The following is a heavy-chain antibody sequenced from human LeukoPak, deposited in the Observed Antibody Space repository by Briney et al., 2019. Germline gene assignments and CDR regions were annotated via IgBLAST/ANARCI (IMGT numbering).Heavy chain of an antibody. V-gene: IGHV3-7*01. Sequence: GGSLRLSCAASGFTFSSYWMSWVRQAPGKGLEWVANIKQDGSEKYYVDSVKGRFTISRDNAKNSLYLQMNSLRAEDTAVYYCARESRFLEWLSLDYWGQGTLVTVSS. J-gene: IGHJ4*02. CDR3: ARESRFLEWLSLDY. D-gene: IGHD3-3*01. CDR1: GFTFSSYW. CDR2: IKQDGSEK.